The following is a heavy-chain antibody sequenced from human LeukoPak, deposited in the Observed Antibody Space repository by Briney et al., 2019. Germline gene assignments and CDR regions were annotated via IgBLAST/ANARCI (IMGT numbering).Heavy chain of an antibody. Sequence: GGSLRLSCAASEFTFSSYNMNWVRQAPGKGLEWVSAISGSGGSTYYADSVKGRFTISRDNSKNTLYLQMNSLRAEDTAVYYCAKAKRAYGDYTSYYWGQGTLVTVSS. D-gene: IGHD4-17*01. V-gene: IGHV3-23*01. CDR1: EFTFSSYN. CDR3: AKAKRAYGDYTSYY. CDR2: ISGSGGST. J-gene: IGHJ4*02.